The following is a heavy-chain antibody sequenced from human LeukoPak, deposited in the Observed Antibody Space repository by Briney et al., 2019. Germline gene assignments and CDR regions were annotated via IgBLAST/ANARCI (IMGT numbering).Heavy chain of an antibody. CDR1: GFTFSSYG. J-gene: IGHJ4*02. D-gene: IGHD6-13*01. CDR2: ISYDGSNK. CDR3: AKVAAAGTYYFDY. Sequence: SGGSLRLSCAASGFTFSSYGMHWVRQAPDKGLEWVAVISYDGSNKYYADSVKGRFTISRDNSKNTLYLQMNSLRAEDTAVYYCAKVAAAGTYYFDYWGQGTLVTVSS. V-gene: IGHV3-30*18.